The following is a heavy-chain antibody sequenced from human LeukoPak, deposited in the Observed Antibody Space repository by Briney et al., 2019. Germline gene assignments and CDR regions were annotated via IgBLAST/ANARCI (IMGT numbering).Heavy chain of an antibody. J-gene: IGHJ5*02. CDR3: ARLRDYSWFDP. Sequence: GGSLRLSCAASGFTFNSYEMNWVRQAPGKGLEGVSYISSSGSTIYYADSVKGRFTISRDNAENSLYLQMNSLRAEDTAVYYCARLRDYSWFDPWGQGTLVTVSS. CDR2: ISSSGSTI. V-gene: IGHV3-48*03. CDR1: GFTFNSYE. D-gene: IGHD3/OR15-3a*01.